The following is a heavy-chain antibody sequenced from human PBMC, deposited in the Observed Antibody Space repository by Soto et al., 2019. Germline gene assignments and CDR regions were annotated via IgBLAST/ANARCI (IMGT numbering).Heavy chain of an antibody. J-gene: IGHJ2*01. V-gene: IGHV1-69*06. D-gene: IGHD3-22*01. CDR1: GGSFSSYA. CDR3: ARRGSSGYRYWYFDL. Sequence: ASVKVSCKASGGSFSSYAISWVRQAPGQGREWMGGIIPIFGTANYAQKFQGRVTITPDKSTSTAYMELSSLRSEDTAVYYCARRGSSGYRYWYFDLWGRGTLVTVSS. CDR2: IIPIFGTA.